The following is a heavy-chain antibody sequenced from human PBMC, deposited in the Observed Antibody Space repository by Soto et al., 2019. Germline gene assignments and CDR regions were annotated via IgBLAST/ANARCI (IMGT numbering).Heavy chain of an antibody. CDR2: INPGSGST. D-gene: IGHD3-22*01. CDR3: ARGYVVRAVVLFDH. V-gene: IGHV1-46*01. J-gene: IGHJ4*02. CDR1: GYTFSDYR. Sequence: ASVKVSCKASGYTFSDYRLHWVRQAPGQGFEWMGVINPGSGSTTFAQKFQGRVTLTTDTSATTVYMEMSGLTSEDTAVFYCARGYVVRAVVLFDHWGQGSLVTVSS.